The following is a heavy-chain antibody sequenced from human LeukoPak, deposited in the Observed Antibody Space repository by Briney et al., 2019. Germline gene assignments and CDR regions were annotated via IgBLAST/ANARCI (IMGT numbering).Heavy chain of an antibody. CDR1: GFTPSSYV. Sequence: GGALRLSRAASGFTPSSYVMNWVRQAPGKGPEWVSYISSSGSTIYYADSVKGRFTISRDNPKNSLYLQMNSLRAEDTAVYYCARDHSGSYHTFDYWGQGTLVTVSS. J-gene: IGHJ4*02. V-gene: IGHV3-48*03. CDR2: ISSSGSTI. D-gene: IGHD1-26*01. CDR3: ARDHSGSYHTFDY.